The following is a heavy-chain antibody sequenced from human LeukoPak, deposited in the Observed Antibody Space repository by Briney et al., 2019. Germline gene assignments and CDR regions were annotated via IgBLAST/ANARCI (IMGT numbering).Heavy chain of an antibody. CDR1: GGSISSSSYY. CDR3: ARGRGYCSSTSCYRPRWFDY. CDR2: IYYSGST. V-gene: IGHV4-39*07. Sequence: SETLSLTCTVSGGSISSSSYYWGWIRQPPGKGLEWIGSIYYSGSTYYNPSLKSRVTISVDTSKNQFSLKLSSVTAADTAVYYCARGRGYCSSTSCYRPRWFDYWGQGTLVTVSS. D-gene: IGHD2-2*01. J-gene: IGHJ4*02.